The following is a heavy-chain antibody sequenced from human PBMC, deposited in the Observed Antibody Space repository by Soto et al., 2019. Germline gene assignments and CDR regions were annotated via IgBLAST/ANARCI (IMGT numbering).Heavy chain of an antibody. J-gene: IGHJ3*02. D-gene: IGHD3-3*01. CDR2: IYSGGST. CDR3: AREQVLRFLRAYDAFDI. Sequence: GGSLRLSCAASGFTVSSNYMSWVRQAPGKGLEWVSVIYSGGSTYYADSVKGRFTISRDNSKNTLYLQMNSLRAEDTAVYYCAREQVLRFLRAYDAFDIWGQGTMVTVS. V-gene: IGHV3-66*01. CDR1: GFTVSSNY.